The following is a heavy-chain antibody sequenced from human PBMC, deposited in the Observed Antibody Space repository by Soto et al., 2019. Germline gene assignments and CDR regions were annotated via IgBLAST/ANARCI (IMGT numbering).Heavy chain of an antibody. J-gene: IGHJ3*02. CDR2: TYYRSKWYN. Sequence: PSPTLSLTCAISGDSVSSNSAAWNWIRQSPSRGLEWLGRTYYRSKWYNDYAVSVKSRITINPDTSKNQFSLQLNSVTPEDTAVYYCARALRKVEMATIMAFDIWGQGTMVTVSS. D-gene: IGHD5-12*01. CDR3: ARALRKVEMATIMAFDI. V-gene: IGHV6-1*01. CDR1: GDSVSSNSAA.